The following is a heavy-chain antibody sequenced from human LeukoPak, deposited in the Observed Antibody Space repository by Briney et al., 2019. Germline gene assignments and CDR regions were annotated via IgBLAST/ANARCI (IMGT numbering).Heavy chain of an antibody. CDR3: VRGLWVPGGFDP. CDR1: GYSFTGYY. Sequence: ASVKVSCKASGYSFTGYYMHWVRQATGQGLEWMGWMNPNSGNTGYAQKFQGRVTMTRDTSISTAYMELSSLRSEDTAVYYCVRGLWVPGGFDPWGQGTLVTVSS. V-gene: IGHV1-8*02. J-gene: IGHJ5*02. D-gene: IGHD3-16*01. CDR2: MNPNSGNT.